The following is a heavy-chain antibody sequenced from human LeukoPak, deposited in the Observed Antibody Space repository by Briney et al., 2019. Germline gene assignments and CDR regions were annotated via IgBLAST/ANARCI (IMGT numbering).Heavy chain of an antibody. Sequence: GGSLRLSCTASGFTFSSYAMNWVRQATGKGLEWVSGIGAGGTFTYYADSVKGRFTIFRDNSRNTMYLQMKSLRADDTAVYYCAKDAPGCRGSYCQHRYWGQGTLVTVSS. J-gene: IGHJ4*02. D-gene: IGHD1-26*01. CDR2: IGAGGTFT. CDR1: GFTFSSYA. CDR3: AKDAPGCRGSYCQHRY. V-gene: IGHV3-23*01.